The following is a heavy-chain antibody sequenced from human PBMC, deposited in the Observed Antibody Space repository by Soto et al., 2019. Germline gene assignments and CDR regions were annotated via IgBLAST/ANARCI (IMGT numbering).Heavy chain of an antibody. CDR1: GGSFSGYY. Sequence: SETLSLTCAVYGGSFSGYYWSWIRQPPGKGLEWIGEINHSGSTNYNPSLKSRVTISVDTSKNQFSLKLSSVTAADTAVYYCARRPYLQRLEPSIAARGPNWFDPWGQGTLVTSPQ. CDR3: ARRPYLQRLEPSIAARGPNWFDP. D-gene: IGHD6-6*01. J-gene: IGHJ5*02. CDR2: INHSGST. V-gene: IGHV4-34*01.